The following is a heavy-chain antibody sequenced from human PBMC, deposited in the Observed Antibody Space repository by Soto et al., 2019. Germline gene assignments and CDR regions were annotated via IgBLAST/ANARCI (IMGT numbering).Heavy chain of an antibody. CDR3: AKDGDFRSFDGWLDA. J-gene: IGHJ5*02. Sequence: QVQVVESGGGVVQPGRSLRISCAASGFTFSNYGMHWVRQAPGKGLEWVAVISYDGNREYYIDSVKGRFTISRDNSENTVHLQMNSLRGEDTAVYYCAKDGDFRSFDGWLDAWGQGTLVTVSS. D-gene: IGHD3-3*01. CDR2: ISYDGNRE. V-gene: IGHV3-30*18. CDR1: GFTFSNYG.